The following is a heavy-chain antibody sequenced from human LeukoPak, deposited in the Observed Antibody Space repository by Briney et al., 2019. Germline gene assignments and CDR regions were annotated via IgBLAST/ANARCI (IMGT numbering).Heavy chain of an antibody. D-gene: IGHD3-9*01. CDR2: INHSGST. V-gene: IGHV4-34*01. CDR1: GGSSSGYY. J-gene: IGHJ4*02. Sequence: SETLSLTSAVYGGSSSGYYWSWIRQPPGNGLEWIGEINHSGSTNYNPSLKSRVTISVDTSKNQFSRKLSSVTAADTAVYYCARGGGDLLRYFDWLLYRYFDYWGQGTLVTVSS. CDR3: ARGGGDLLRYFDWLLYRYFDY.